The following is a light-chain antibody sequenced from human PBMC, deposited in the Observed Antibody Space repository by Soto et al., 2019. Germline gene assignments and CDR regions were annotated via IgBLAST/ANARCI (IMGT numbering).Light chain of an antibody. J-gene: IGKJ5*01. V-gene: IGKV1-39*01. Sequence: DIQMTQAPSTLSGSVGDRVTITCRASQTISSWLAWYQQRPGKAPMLLIYAASSLQSGVPSRFSGSGSGTDFTLTISDLQPEDFATYYCQQSFHTPPITFGQGTRLEIK. CDR3: QQSFHTPPIT. CDR2: AAS. CDR1: QTISSW.